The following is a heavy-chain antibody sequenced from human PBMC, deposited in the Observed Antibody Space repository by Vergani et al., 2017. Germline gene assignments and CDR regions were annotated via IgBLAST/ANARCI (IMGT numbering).Heavy chain of an antibody. D-gene: IGHD2-2*01. V-gene: IGHV3-48*01. J-gene: IGHJ3*01. CDR2: VSTGTKSQ. CDR3: AREYSSTSGRAFDF. CDR1: GFTFGDYA. Sequence: EVQLVESGGGLVQPGRSLRLSCTASGFTFGDYAMNWVRQAPGKGLEWVSFVSTGTKSQSYAESVKGRFTISRDSAKNSLYLQMDSLRAEDTAVYYCAREYSSTSGRAFDFWGQGTKVTVSS.